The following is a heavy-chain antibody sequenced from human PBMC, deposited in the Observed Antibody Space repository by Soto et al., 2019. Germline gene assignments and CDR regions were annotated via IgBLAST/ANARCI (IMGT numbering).Heavy chain of an antibody. Sequence: GGSLRLSCSASGFTFSSYAMHWVRQAPGKGLEYVSAISSNGGSTYYADSVKGRFTVSRDNSKNTLYLQMSSLRAEDTAVYYCVKDQGTAMVTGFDYWGQGTLVTVSS. V-gene: IGHV3-64D*06. D-gene: IGHD5-18*01. CDR3: VKDQGTAMVTGFDY. CDR2: ISSNGGST. J-gene: IGHJ4*02. CDR1: GFTFSSYA.